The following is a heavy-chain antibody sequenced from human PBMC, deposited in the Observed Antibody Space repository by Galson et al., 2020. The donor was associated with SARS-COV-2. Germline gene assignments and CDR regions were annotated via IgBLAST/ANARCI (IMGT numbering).Heavy chain of an antibody. Sequence: GGSLRLSCAASGFTFSDDGMIWIREAPGQGLEWVGLIKSKRDGETTIYGAAVQGRFTISSDHSKDNLFLETNNLKTEYTAVYYCAADVPNSNNVYVPVDYWGQGTLVTVSS. V-gene: IGHV3-15*01. CDR1: GFTFSDDG. CDR2: IKSKRDGETT. J-gene: IGHJ4*02. CDR3: AADVPNSNNVYVPVDY. D-gene: IGHD2-2*01.